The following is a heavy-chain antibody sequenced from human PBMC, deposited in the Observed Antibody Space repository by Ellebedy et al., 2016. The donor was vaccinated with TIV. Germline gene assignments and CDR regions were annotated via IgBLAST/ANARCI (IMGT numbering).Heavy chain of an antibody. V-gene: IGHV4-34*01. J-gene: IGHJ4*02. CDR1: GFTFSNYW. CDR2: INHSGSA. D-gene: IGHD2-2*02. CDR3: ARESGVGCSGTTCHTKLDY. Sequence: ESLKISCAASGFTFSNYWMTWVRQSPGQGLEWLGEINHSGSANYNPSLKSRVTISVDTSKTQFSLKLRSVTAADTAMYYCARESGVGCSGTTCHTKLDYWGQGTLVTVSS.